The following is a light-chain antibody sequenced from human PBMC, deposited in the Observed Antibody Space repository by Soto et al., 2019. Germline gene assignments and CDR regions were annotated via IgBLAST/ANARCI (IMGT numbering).Light chain of an antibody. J-gene: IGKJ4*01. CDR3: QKYNSALT. Sequence: DIQMTQSPSSLSASVGDRVTITCRASQGISNYLAWYQQKPGKVPKPLIYAASTLQSGVPSRFSGSGSGTDFTLTIISLQPEDVATYYCQKYNSALTFGGGTKVEIK. CDR1: QGISNY. V-gene: IGKV1-27*01. CDR2: AAS.